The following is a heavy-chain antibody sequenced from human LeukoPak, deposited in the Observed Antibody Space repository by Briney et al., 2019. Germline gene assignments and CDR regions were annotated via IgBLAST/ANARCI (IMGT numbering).Heavy chain of an antibody. D-gene: IGHD3-9*01. CDR2: TNGGGSS. CDR1: GDSISNNNW. CDR3: AKVLRYFDPPQYYFDY. V-gene: IGHV4-4*02. J-gene: IGHJ4*02. Sequence: SETLSLTCAVSGDSISNNNWWTWVRQPPGKGLEWIGETNGGGSSNYSPSLKSRVTISVDKSKNQFSLKLDSVTAADTAVYYCAKVLRYFDPPQYYFDYWGQGTLVTVSS.